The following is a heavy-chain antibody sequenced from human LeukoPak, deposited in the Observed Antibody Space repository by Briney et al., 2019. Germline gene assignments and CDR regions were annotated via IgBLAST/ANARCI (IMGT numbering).Heavy chain of an antibody. CDR1: GFTFTSYW. Sequence: GGSLRLSCAASGFTFTSYWMHWVRQVPGKGLVWVSRINSDGSGTTYADPVKGRFTISRDNAKNTLYLQMNSLRAEDTAVYHCARVTSRTPAAGIDYWGQGTLVTVSS. D-gene: IGHD6-13*01. V-gene: IGHV3-74*01. CDR3: ARVTSRTPAAGIDY. J-gene: IGHJ4*02. CDR2: INSDGSGT.